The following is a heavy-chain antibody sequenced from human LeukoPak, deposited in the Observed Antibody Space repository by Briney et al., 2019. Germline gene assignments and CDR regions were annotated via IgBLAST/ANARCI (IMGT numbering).Heavy chain of an antibody. CDR1: GFTFSSHG. J-gene: IGHJ4*02. V-gene: IGHV3-33*01. CDR3: ARWGPGKVDDY. D-gene: IGHD4-23*01. CDR2: VWYDGRNK. Sequence: GGPLRLSWAASGFTFSSHGRHWGRQAPGRGLEWVAVVWYDGRNKYYADSVKGRFTISRDNSKDTLYLQMDSLRAEDTAVYYCARWGPGKVDDYWGQGTLVTVSS.